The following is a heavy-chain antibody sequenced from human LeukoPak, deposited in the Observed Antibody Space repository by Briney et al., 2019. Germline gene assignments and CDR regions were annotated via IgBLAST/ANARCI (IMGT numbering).Heavy chain of an antibody. CDR1: GFTFSSYG. J-gene: IGHJ4*02. CDR3: AKDSSGYSPFDY. D-gene: IGHD3-22*01. Sequence: PGGSLRLSCAASGFTFSSYGMHWVRQAPGKGLEWVAVISYDGSNKYYADSVKGRFTISRDNSKNTLYLQMNSLRAEDTAVYNCAKDSSGYSPFDYWGQGTLVTVSS. V-gene: IGHV3-30*18. CDR2: ISYDGSNK.